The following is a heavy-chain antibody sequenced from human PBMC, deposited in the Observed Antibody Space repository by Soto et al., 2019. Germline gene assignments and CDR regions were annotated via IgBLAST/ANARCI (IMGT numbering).Heavy chain of an antibody. CDR2: TRHDGSNT. CDR1: GFNFGSYG. Sequence: QVQLVESGGGEVQPGRSLRLSCAASGFNFGSYGMHWVRQAPGKGLEWVAITRHDGSNTYYADSVRGRFTISRDNSKNTLYLQMNSLTVEDTAVYYCVRDGVGATTFFGYFDYWGQGTLITVSS. CDR3: VRDGVGATTFFGYFDY. D-gene: IGHD1-26*01. V-gene: IGHV3-33*01. J-gene: IGHJ4*02.